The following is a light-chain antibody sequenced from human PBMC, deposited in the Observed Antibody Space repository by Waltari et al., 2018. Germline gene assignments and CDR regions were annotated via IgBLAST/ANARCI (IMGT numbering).Light chain of an antibody. J-gene: IGLJ2*01. CDR3: GAWDDKVKAWL. V-gene: IGLV1-44*01. Sequence: LTQSPSLSGTPGQRVPISCSGAIYNIGINPVNWYQQFPGAAPRVVMTATNERPSGIPDRFSGSKSGNSASLTISGLRFEDEGDFYCGAWDDKVKAWLFGGGTTVTVL. CDR1: IYNIGINP. CDR2: ATN.